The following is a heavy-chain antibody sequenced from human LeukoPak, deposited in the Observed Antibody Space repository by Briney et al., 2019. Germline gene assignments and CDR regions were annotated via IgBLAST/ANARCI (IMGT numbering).Heavy chain of an antibody. V-gene: IGHV1-2*02. CDR1: GYTFTGYY. CDR2: INPNSGGT. Sequence: GASVKVSCKASGYTFTGYYMHWVRQAPGQGLEWMGWINPNSGGTNYAQKFQGRVTMTRDTSISTAYMELSSLRSEDTAVYYCARGPDSSTYYYFYWGQGTLVTVSS. CDR3: ARGPDSSTYYYFY. J-gene: IGHJ4*02. D-gene: IGHD3-22*01.